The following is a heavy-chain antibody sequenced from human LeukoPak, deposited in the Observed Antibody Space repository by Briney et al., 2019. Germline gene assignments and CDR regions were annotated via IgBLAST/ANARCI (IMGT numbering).Heavy chain of an antibody. D-gene: IGHD3-16*01. CDR1: GDTFSSYA. CDR3: AVGPEDDYGDY. Sequence: ASVKVSCKASGDTFSSYAISWVRQAPGQGLEWMGIINPSGGTTSYAQRFQGRVTMSRDTSTSTVYMELSSLRSDDTAVYYCAVGPEDDYGDYWGQGTLVIVSS. CDR2: INPSGGTT. J-gene: IGHJ4*02. V-gene: IGHV1-46*01.